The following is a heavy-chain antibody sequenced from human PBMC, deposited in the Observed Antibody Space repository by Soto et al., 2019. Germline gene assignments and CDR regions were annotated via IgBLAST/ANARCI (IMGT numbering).Heavy chain of an antibody. V-gene: IGHV1-58*01. CDR1: GFTFTSSA. J-gene: IGHJ6*02. Sequence: SVKVSCKASGFTFTSSAVQWVRQARGQRLEWIGWIVVGSGNTNYAQKFQERVTITRDMSTSTAYMELSSLRSEDTAVYYCAADPWNYYYGMDVWGQGTTVTVSS. D-gene: IGHD1-1*01. CDR2: IVVGSGNT. CDR3: AADPWNYYYGMDV.